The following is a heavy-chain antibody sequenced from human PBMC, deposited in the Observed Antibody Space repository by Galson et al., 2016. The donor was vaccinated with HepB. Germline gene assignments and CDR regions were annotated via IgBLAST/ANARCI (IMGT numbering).Heavy chain of an antibody. CDR1: GFTFSNYW. V-gene: IGHV3-74*01. J-gene: IGHJ4*02. CDR3: VTSQGY. Sequence: SLRLSCAASGFTFSNYWMHWVRQAPGKGLVWVSRINSDGSSTSYADSVKGRFTISRDSAKNTLYLQMNSLRAEDTGVYYCVTSQGYWGQGTLVTVSS. CDR2: INSDGSST.